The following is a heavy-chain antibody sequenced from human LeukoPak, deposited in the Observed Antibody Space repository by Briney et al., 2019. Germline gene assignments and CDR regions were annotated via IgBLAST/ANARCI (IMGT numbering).Heavy chain of an antibody. J-gene: IGHJ6*03. V-gene: IGHV3-30*04. CDR1: GFTFSSYA. CDR2: ISYDGSNK. Sequence: PGGSLRLSCAASGFTFSSYAMHWVRQAPGKGLEWVAVISYDGSNKYYADSVKGRFTISRDNSKNTLYLQMNSLRAEDTAVYYCAEDSSSSLDYYYYYMDVWGKGTTVTISS. D-gene: IGHD6-13*01. CDR3: AEDSSSSLDYYYYYMDV.